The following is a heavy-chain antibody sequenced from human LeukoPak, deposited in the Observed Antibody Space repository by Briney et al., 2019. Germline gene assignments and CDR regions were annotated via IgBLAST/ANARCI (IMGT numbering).Heavy chain of an antibody. Sequence: GGSLRLSCAASGFTFSSYAMSWVRQAPGKGLEWVSAISGSGGSTYYADSVKGRFTISRDNSKNTLYLQMNSLRAEDTAVYYCANPLSSGSSTYYYYGMDVWGQGTTVTVSS. D-gene: IGHD3-10*01. CDR3: ANPLSSGSSTYYYYGMDV. V-gene: IGHV3-23*01. J-gene: IGHJ6*02. CDR2: ISGSGGST. CDR1: GFTFSSYA.